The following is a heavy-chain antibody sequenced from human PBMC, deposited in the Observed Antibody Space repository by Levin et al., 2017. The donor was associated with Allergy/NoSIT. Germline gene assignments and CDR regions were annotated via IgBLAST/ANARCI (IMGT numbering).Heavy chain of an antibody. V-gene: IGHV4-39*01. CDR2: IYYSGST. CDR3: ARRIAVAGTHFDY. D-gene: IGHD6-19*01. J-gene: IGHJ4*02. CDR1: GGSISSSSYY. Sequence: SETLSLTCTVSGGSISSSSYYWGWIRQPPGKGLEWIGSIYYSGSTYYNPSLKSRVTISVDTSKNQFSLKLSSVTAADTAVYYCARRIAVAGTHFDYWGQGTLVTVSS.